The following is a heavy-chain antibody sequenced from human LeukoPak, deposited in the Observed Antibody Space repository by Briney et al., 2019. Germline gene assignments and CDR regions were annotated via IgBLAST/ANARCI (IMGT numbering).Heavy chain of an antibody. CDR2: ISGSGGST. Sequence: GGSLRLSCAASGFTFSSYAMSWVRQAPGKGLEWVSAISGSGGSTYYADSVKGRFTISRDNSKNTLYLQMNSLRAEDTAVYYCAKDGSGVSSPSHYYYGMDVWGQGTTVTVSS. D-gene: IGHD3-10*01. CDR1: GFTFSSYA. J-gene: IGHJ6*02. CDR3: AKDGSGVSSPSHYYYGMDV. V-gene: IGHV3-23*01.